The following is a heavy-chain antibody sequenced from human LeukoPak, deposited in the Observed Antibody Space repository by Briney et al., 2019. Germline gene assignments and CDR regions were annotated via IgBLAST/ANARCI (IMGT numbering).Heavy chain of an antibody. CDR1: GFTFSSYG. CDR3: AKPRGIWFGPPPMGFDP. D-gene: IGHD3-10*01. Sequence: PGRSLRLSCAASGFTFSSYGMHWVRQAPGKGLEWVAVISYDGSNKYYADSVKGRFTISRDNSKNTLYLQMNSLRAEDTAVYYCAKPRGIWFGPPPMGFDPWGQGTLVTVSS. J-gene: IGHJ5*02. CDR2: ISYDGSNK. V-gene: IGHV3-30*18.